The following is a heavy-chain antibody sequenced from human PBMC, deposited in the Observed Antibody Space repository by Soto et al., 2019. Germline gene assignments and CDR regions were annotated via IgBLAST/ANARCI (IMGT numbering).Heavy chain of an antibody. CDR2: MNPNSGNT. J-gene: IGHJ6*03. V-gene: IGHV1-8*01. Sequence: ASVKVSCKASGYTFTSYDINWVRQATGQGLEWMGWMNPNSGNTGYAQKFQGRVTMTRNTSISTAYMELSSPRSEDTAVYYCARAVRGGVRGVIYYYYMDVWGKGTTVTVSS. CDR3: ARAVRGGVRGVIYYYYMDV. D-gene: IGHD3-10*01. CDR1: GYTFTSYD.